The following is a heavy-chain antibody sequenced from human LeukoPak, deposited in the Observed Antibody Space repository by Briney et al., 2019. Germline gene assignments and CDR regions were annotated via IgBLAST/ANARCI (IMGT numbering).Heavy chain of an antibody. CDR2: IWYDGSNK. CDR3: ARDFQSDAFDI. CDR1: GFTFSSYG. J-gene: IGHJ3*02. V-gene: IGHV3-33*08. Sequence: PGGSLRLSCAASGFTFSSYGMHWVRQAPGKGLEWVAVIWYDGSNKYYADSVKGRFTISRDNSKNTLYLQMNSLRAEDTAVYYCARDFQSDAFDIWGQGTMVTVSS.